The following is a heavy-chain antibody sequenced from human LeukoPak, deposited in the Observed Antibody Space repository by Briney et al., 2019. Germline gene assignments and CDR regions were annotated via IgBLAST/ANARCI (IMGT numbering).Heavy chain of an antibody. D-gene: IGHD6-13*01. CDR2: INPNSGGT. CDR3: AREGSLGIAAAIDY. V-gene: IGHV1-2*02. CDR1: GYTFTGYY. J-gene: IGHJ4*02. Sequence: ASVKVSCKASGYTFTGYYMHWVRQAPGQGLEWMGWINPNSGGTNYAQKFQGRVTMTRDTSISTAYMELSRLRSDDTAVYYCAREGSLGIAAAIDYWGQGTLVTVCS.